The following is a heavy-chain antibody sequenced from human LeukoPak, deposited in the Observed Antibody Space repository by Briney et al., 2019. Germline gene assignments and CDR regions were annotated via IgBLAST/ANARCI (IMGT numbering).Heavy chain of an antibody. CDR1: GFTFSRFA. Sequence: GGSLRLSCAASGFTFSRFALPWVRQAPGKGLEWVALISFDGSYKYYADSVKGRFTISRDNSKNTLYLQLNSLRAEDTAVYYCTRGCSSNSCYLDCWGQGTLVTVSS. D-gene: IGHD2-2*01. CDR3: TRGCSSNSCYLDC. V-gene: IGHV3-30*01. J-gene: IGHJ4*02. CDR2: ISFDGSYK.